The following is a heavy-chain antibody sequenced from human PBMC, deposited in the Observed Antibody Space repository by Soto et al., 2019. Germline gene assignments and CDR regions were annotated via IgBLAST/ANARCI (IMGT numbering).Heavy chain of an antibody. CDR2: ISYDGSNK. Sequence: XGSLRLSCSASGFTFSSCGMHWGRQAPGKGLEWVAVISYDGSNKYFGDSVKGRFTISRDNSKNTLYLQMNSLRAEDTAVYHCAKDLGYGDYGYYFDYWGQGILVTVSS. CDR3: AKDLGYGDYGYYFDY. J-gene: IGHJ4*02. V-gene: IGHV3-30*18. D-gene: IGHD4-17*01. CDR1: GFTFSSCG.